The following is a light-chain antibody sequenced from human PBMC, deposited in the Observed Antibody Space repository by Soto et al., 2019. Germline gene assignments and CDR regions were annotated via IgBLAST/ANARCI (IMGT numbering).Light chain of an antibody. Sequence: QSVLTQPPSVSGAPGQRVTISCTGTSPNIGAGQDVHWYRQLPGAAPKFLISDSNNRASGVPDRFSVSKSGASASLAITGLRAEDEGDYFCQSYGTSLSGLDVFGTGTKLTVL. CDR2: DSN. CDR3: QSYGTSLSGLDV. CDR1: SPNIGAGQD. J-gene: IGLJ1*01. V-gene: IGLV1-40*01.